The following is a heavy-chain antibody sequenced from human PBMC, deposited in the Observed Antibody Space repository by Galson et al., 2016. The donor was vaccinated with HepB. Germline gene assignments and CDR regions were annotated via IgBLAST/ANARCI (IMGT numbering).Heavy chain of an antibody. D-gene: IGHD6-19*01. J-gene: IGHJ4*02. CDR1: GASIRSSTW. V-gene: IGHV4-4*02. CDR2: IYHSVST. Sequence: ETLSLTCAVSGASIRSSTWWSWVRQPPGKGLEWIGEIYHSVSTNYNPSLNSRVTISVDKSKNQFSLKLSSVTAADTAVYYCATARQWLVPDDFWGQGTLVIVSS. CDR3: ATARQWLVPDDF.